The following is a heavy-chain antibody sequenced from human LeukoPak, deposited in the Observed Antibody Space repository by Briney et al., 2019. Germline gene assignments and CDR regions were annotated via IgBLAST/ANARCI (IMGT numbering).Heavy chain of an antibody. CDR3: ARAPSEIGGYYPEYFRH. J-gene: IGHJ1*01. CDR2: IKSDGST. Sequence: GGSLRLSCAASVFTFSSYWIHWVRQAPGKGLVWVSRIKSDGSTNYADSVKGRFTISRDNAKNTVSLQMNSLRAEDTGVYYCARAPSEIGGYYPEYFRHWGQGTLVTVSS. V-gene: IGHV3-74*01. D-gene: IGHD3-22*01. CDR1: VFTFSSYW.